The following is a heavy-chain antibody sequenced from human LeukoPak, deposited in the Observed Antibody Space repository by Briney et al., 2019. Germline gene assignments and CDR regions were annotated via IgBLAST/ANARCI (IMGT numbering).Heavy chain of an antibody. CDR2: IYTSGST. CDR3: ARDVSTEWLLLN. Sequence: SETLSLTCTVSGGSISSYYWSWIRQPAGKGLQWIGRIYTSGSTNYNPSLKSRVTMSVDTSKNQSSLKLSSVTAADTAVYYCARDVSTEWLLLNWGQGTLVTVSS. CDR1: GGSISSYY. J-gene: IGHJ4*02. D-gene: IGHD3-22*01. V-gene: IGHV4-4*07.